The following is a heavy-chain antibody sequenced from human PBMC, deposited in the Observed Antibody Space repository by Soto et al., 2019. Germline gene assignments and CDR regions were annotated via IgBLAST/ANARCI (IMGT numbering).Heavy chain of an antibody. CDR2: IIPIFGTA. D-gene: IGHD3-22*01. CDR3: ARQGESSGSYYYGMDV. J-gene: IGHJ6*02. CDR1: GGTFSSYT. V-gene: IGHV1-69*12. Sequence: QVQLVQSGAEVKKPGSSVKVSCKASGGTFSSYTISWVRQAPGQGLEWMGGIIPIFGTANYAQRFQGRVTITADESTSTAYLELSSLRSEDTAVYYCARQGESSGSYYYGMDVWGQGTTVIVSS.